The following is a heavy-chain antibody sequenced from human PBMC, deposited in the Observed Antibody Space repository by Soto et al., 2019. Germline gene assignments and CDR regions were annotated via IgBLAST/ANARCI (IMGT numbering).Heavy chain of an antibody. CDR1: GGSSATDWYA. CDR3: DSEAWERNFDL. J-gene: IGHJ4*02. CDR2: SYHTGTA. Sequence: KPXETLSVTWDVSGGSSATDWYAWSWIRQPPGKGLEWIGYSYHTGTAYYNPSLKSRVTLSVDRSKNQFSLSLSSMTAADTAVYYCDSEAWERNFDLWGQGTLVTVSS. V-gene: IGHV4-30-2*01. D-gene: IGHD1-26*01.